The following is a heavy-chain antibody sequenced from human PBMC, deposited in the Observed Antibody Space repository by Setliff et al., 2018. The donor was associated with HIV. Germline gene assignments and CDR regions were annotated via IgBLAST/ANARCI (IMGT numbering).Heavy chain of an antibody. CDR1: GGSISSGGYY. CDR2: IYYSGST. V-gene: IGHV4-31*03. J-gene: IGHJ4*02. CDR3: ARVAAAGTLFDY. D-gene: IGHD6-13*01. Sequence: PSETLSLTCTVSGGSISSGGYYWSWIGQHPGKGLEWIGYIYYSGSTYYNPSLKSRVTISVDTSKNQFSLKLSSVTAADTAVYYCARVAAAGTLFDYWGQGTLVTVS.